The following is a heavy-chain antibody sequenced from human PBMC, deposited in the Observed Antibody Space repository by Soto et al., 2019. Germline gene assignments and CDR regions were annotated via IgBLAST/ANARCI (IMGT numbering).Heavy chain of an antibody. D-gene: IGHD2-21*01. CDR1: GFSFSSYW. CDR2: IKADGSEK. Sequence: GGSLRLSCAASGFSFSSYWMGWFRQAPGRGLERVANIKADGSEKYYMDSVRGRFTISRDNAKNSLYLQMTSLSVDDTALYYCARAGLPYAYDLWGQGTLVTVSS. CDR3: ARAGLPYAYDL. V-gene: IGHV3-7*01. J-gene: IGHJ5*02.